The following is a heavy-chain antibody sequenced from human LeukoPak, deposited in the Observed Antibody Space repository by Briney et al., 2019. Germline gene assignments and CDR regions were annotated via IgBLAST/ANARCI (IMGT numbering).Heavy chain of an antibody. J-gene: IGHJ4*02. CDR2: IYYSGST. CDR3: ARMAVVAATIDY. CDR1: GGSISNYY. Sequence: SETLSLTCTVSGGSISNYYWSWIRQPPGKGLERIGYIYYSGSTNYNPSLKSRVTISVDTSKNQFSLKLSSVTAADTAVYYCARMAVVAATIDYWGQGTLVTVSS. V-gene: IGHV4-59*01. D-gene: IGHD2-15*01.